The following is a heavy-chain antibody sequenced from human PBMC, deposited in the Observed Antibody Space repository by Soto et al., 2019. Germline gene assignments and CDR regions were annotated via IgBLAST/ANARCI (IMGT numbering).Heavy chain of an antibody. Sequence: QVQLVQAGAEVKKPGASVKVSCKASGYTFTRYGISWVRQAPGQGLEWMGWISAYNSNTKYAQKFQGRVTMTTDTSTSTAYMELRSLTSDDTALYYCAREGFCSXXSCALYSHDYFGMDVWGQGTTVTVSS. D-gene: IGHD2-15*01. J-gene: IGHJ6*02. CDR3: AREGFCSXXSCALYSHDYFGMDV. V-gene: IGHV1-18*01. CDR2: ISAYNSNT. CDR1: GYTFTRYG.